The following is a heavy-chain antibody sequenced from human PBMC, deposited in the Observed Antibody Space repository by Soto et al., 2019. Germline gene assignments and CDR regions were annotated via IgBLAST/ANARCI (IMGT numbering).Heavy chain of an antibody. CDR3: ARVSDPRVAARQFDP. CDR2: VNPNSGGT. J-gene: IGHJ5*02. Sequence: ASVKVSCKASGYTFTGYYMHWVRQAPGQGLEWMGWVNPNSGGTNYAQKFQGSVTMTRDTSISTAYMELSRLGSDDTAVYYCARVSDPRVAARQFDPWGQGTLVTVSS. V-gene: IGHV1-2*02. D-gene: IGHD6-6*01. CDR1: GYTFTGYY.